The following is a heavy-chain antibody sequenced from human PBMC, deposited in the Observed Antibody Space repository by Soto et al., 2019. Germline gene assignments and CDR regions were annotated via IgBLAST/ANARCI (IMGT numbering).Heavy chain of an antibody. CDR3: ARGYCSGGSCYCDY. CDR1: GGSISSYY. J-gene: IGHJ4*02. V-gene: IGHV4-59*01. Sequence: QVQLQESGPGLVKPSETLSLTCTVSGGSISSYYWSWIRQPPGKGLEWIGYIYYSGSTNYNPSLKSRVTISVDTSKNQFSLKLSSVTAADTAVYYCARGYCSGGSCYCDYWGQGTLVPVSS. CDR2: IYYSGST. D-gene: IGHD2-15*01.